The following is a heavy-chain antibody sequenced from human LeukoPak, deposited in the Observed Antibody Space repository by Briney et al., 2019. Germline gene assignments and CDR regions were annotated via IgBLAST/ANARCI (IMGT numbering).Heavy chain of an antibody. CDR3: ATGVLKAPSV. CDR1: GFTVSSNY. V-gene: IGHV3-53*01. D-gene: IGHD3-10*01. Sequence: PGGSLRLSCAASGFTVSSNYMSWVRQAPGKGLEWVSVIYSGGSTYYADSVKGRFTISRDNAKNSLYLQMNSLRAEDTAVYYCATGVLKAPSVWGKGTTVTVSS. CDR2: IYSGGST. J-gene: IGHJ6*04.